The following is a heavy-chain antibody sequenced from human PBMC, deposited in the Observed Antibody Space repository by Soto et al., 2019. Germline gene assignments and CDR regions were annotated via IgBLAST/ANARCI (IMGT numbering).Heavy chain of an antibody. Sequence: EVQLLESGGGLVQPGGSLRLSCAASGFTFNSHAMSWVRQAPGKGLEWVSAISGTGGSTYYADSVKGRFTISRDNSKNTLYLQMNSRRAEDTALYYCAKRAFCRGGSCYSPWYFDLWGRGTLVTVSS. CDR3: AKRAFCRGGSCYSPWYFDL. V-gene: IGHV3-23*01. CDR1: GFTFNSHA. J-gene: IGHJ2*01. CDR2: ISGTGGST. D-gene: IGHD2-15*01.